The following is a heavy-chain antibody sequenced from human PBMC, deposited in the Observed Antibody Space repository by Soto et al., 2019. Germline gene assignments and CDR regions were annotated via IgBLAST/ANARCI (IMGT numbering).Heavy chain of an antibody. Sequence: QVQLVQSGAEVKKPGASVKVSCKASGYTFTSYGISWVRQAPGQGLEWLGWISAYNGNTTYAQKLQARVTMTTDTSTSTAYMELRSLRSDDTAVYYCARDSYEKWERYYYGMDVWGQGTTVTVSS. CDR3: ARDSYEKWERYYYGMDV. V-gene: IGHV1-18*01. CDR2: ISAYNGNT. CDR1: GYTFTSYG. D-gene: IGHD1-26*01. J-gene: IGHJ6*02.